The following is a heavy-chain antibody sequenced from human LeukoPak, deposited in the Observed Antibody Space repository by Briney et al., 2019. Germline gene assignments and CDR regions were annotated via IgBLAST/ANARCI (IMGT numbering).Heavy chain of an antibody. J-gene: IGHJ4*02. V-gene: IGHV3-7*01. Sequence: GGSLRLSCAASGFPFGDYWMDWVRQAPGKGMEWVANINQDGSEQYYAASVKGRFTISRDNAKNSLYLQMNILRAEDTAVYYCSRSLDYLGQGALVTVSS. CDR2: INQDGSEQ. CDR1: GFPFGDYW. CDR3: SRSLDY.